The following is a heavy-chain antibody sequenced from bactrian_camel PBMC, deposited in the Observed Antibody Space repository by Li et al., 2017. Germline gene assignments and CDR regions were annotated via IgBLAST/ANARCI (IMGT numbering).Heavy chain of an antibody. CDR2: IDSVGRT. CDR3: AADLRWSSAQCIPLMLAGGVEFAD. CDR1: GYMISIRC. D-gene: IGHD7*01. Sequence: HVQLVESGGGLVQPGGSVTLSCAASGYMISIRCMGWFRQAPGKEREGVAAIDSVGRTRYADSVKGRFTISQDNAKNTIFLQMNNLKPEDTAMYYCAADLRWSSAQCIPLMLAGGVEFADWGQGTQVTVS. V-gene: IGHV3S53*01. J-gene: IGHJ4*01.